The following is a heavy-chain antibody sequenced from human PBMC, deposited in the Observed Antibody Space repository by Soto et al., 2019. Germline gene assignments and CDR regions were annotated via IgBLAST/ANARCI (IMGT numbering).Heavy chain of an antibody. V-gene: IGHV1-69*13. D-gene: IGHD1-20*01. Sequence: SVKVSCKASGGTFSSYAISWVRQAPGQGLEWMGGIIPIFGTANYAQKFQGRVTITADESTSTAYMELSSLRADDTAVYYCAKKALGSITLPVLFYFNYGGQGPLVTVSS. J-gene: IGHJ4*02. CDR3: AKKALGSITLPVLFYFNY. CDR1: GGTFSSYA. CDR2: IIPIFGTA.